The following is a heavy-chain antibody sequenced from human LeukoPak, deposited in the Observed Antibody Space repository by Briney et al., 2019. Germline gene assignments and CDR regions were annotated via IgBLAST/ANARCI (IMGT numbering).Heavy chain of an antibody. CDR2: IYPGDSDA. J-gene: IGHJ4*02. CDR1: GYSFTTYW. Sequence: GESLKISCKGSGYSFTTYWIGWVRQMPGKGLEWMGIIYPGDSDARYSPSFQGQVTISADKSISTAYLQWSSLKASDTAMYYCARARYCSGGSCYAEYWGQGTLVTVSS. D-gene: IGHD2-15*01. CDR3: ARARYCSGGSCYAEY. V-gene: IGHV5-51*01.